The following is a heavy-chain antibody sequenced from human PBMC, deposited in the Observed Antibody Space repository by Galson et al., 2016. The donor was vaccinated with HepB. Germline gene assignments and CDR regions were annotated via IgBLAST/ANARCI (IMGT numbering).Heavy chain of an antibody. D-gene: IGHD2-2*01. CDR2: IIPFLGIA. V-gene: IGHV1-69*04. CDR3: ARVDCSGNACYLNY. J-gene: IGHJ4*02. Sequence: SVKVSCKASGDTFSNYAITWVRQAPGQGLEWMGRIIPFLGIAKYAQRFQDRVTITADKSTSTVFMEVNSLRSEDTAVYYWARVDCSGNACYLNYWGQGTLVIVSS. CDR1: GDTFSNYA.